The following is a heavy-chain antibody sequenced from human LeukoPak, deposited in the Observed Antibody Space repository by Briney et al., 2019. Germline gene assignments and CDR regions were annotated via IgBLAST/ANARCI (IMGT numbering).Heavy chain of an antibody. J-gene: IGHJ4*02. CDR3: ARGYYDSNAQLFDY. D-gene: IGHD3-22*01. CDR2: VSSDGRNQ. V-gene: IGHV3-30*04. CDR1: GSTFSNYA. Sequence: PGGSLRLSCVASGSTFSNYAMHWVRRAAGKGLEWVAVVSSDGRNQYYGDSVTGRFTISRDNSKNTLYLQMNSLRGDDTAVYYCARGYYDSNAQLFDYWGQGTLVTVSS.